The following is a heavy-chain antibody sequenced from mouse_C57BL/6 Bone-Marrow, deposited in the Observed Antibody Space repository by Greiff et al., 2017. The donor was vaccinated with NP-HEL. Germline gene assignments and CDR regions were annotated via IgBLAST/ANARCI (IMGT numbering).Heavy chain of an antibody. CDR2: IHPNSGST. D-gene: IGHD2-2*01. CDR1: GYTFTSYW. Sequence: QVQLQQPGAELVKPGASVKLSCKASGYTFTSYWMHWVKQRPGQGLEWIGMIHPNSGSTNYNEKFKSKATLTVDKSSSTAYMQLSSLTSEDSAVYYCARVVFGYPYFDYWGQGTTLTVSS. J-gene: IGHJ2*01. CDR3: ARVVFGYPYFDY. V-gene: IGHV1-64*01.